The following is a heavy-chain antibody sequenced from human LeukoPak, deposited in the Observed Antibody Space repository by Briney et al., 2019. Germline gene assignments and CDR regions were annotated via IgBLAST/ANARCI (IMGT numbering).Heavy chain of an antibody. CDR2: INHSGST. CDR3: ASSGGY. D-gene: IGHD3-10*01. V-gene: IGHV4-34*01. J-gene: IGHJ4*02. Sequence: PSETLSLTCAVYGGSFSGYYWSWIRQPPGKGLEWIGEINHSGSTNYNPSLKSRVTISVDTSKNQFSLKLSSVTAADTAVYYCASSGGYRGQGTLVTVSS. CDR1: GGSFSGYY.